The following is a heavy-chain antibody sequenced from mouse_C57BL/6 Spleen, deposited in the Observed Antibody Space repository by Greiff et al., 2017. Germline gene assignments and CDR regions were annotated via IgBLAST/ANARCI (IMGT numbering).Heavy chain of an antibody. CDR3: ARSWGHGRGMDY. D-gene: IGHD1-1*01. V-gene: IGHV1-54*01. CDR2: LNPGSGGT. Sequence: VQLVESGAELVRPGTSVKVSCKASGYAFTNYLIEWVQQRPGQGLEWIGVLNPGSGGTNYNEKFKGQATLTADKSSSTAYLQLSSLTSEDSAVYFCARSWGHGRGMDYWGQGTSVTVSS. J-gene: IGHJ4*01. CDR1: GYAFTNYL.